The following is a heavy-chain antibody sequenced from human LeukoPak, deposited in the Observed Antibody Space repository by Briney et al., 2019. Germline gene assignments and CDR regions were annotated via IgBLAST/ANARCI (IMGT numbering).Heavy chain of an antibody. CDR2: ISSSSSYI. V-gene: IGHV3-21*01. D-gene: IGHD6-19*01. J-gene: IGHJ4*02. Sequence: GSLRLSCAASGFTFDDYAMHWVRQAPGKGLEWVSSISSSSSYIYYADSVKGRFTISRDNAKNSLYLQMNSLRAEDTAVYYCARDHPSESGWWGWWYWDYWGQGTLVTVSS. CDR3: ARDHPSESGWWGWWYWDY. CDR1: GFTFDDYA.